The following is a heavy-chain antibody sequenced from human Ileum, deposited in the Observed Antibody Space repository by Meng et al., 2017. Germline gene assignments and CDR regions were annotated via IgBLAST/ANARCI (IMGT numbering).Heavy chain of an antibody. CDR1: GGAFSSSA. Sequence: QVQLVQSGAEVKYPGSLVTVSCKASGGAFSSSAIGWLRQAPGRGLEWTGGIIPILNASTYAQNFKGRVTLSADMATTTVYMELSSLTSDDTAVYFCARDCSGGGCFDPWGQGTLVPSPQ. CDR2: IIPILNAS. D-gene: IGHD2-15*01. J-gene: IGHJ5*02. CDR3: ARDCSGGGCFDP. V-gene: IGHV1-69*10.